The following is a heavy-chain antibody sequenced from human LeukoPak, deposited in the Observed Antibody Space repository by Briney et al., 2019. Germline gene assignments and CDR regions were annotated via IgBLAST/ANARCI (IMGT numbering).Heavy chain of an antibody. Sequence: GGSLRLACEASGFIFSSLWMHWVRQAPGKGLVWVSYIRGDGGTTSYADSVKGRFTISRDNAKNTLYLQLNSLRVEDTAVYYCVRGGYGSIDYWGQGTLVTVSS. V-gene: IGHV3-74*01. CDR2: IRGDGGTT. J-gene: IGHJ4*02. D-gene: IGHD4-17*01. CDR3: VRGGYGSIDY. CDR1: GFIFSSLW.